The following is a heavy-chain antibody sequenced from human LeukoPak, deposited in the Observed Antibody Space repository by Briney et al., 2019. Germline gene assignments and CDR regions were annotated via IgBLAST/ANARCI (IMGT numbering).Heavy chain of an antibody. CDR1: GYTFTGYY. CDR3: ARDPGLTYYDFWSGSPWGMDV. V-gene: IGHV1-46*01. D-gene: IGHD3-3*01. CDR2: INPSGGST. Sequence: GPVKVSCKASGYTFTGYYMHWVRQAPGQGLEWMGIINPSGGSTSYAQKFQGRVTMTRDTSTSTVYMELSSLRSEDTAVYHCARDPGLTYYDFWSGSPWGMDVWGQGTTVTVSS. J-gene: IGHJ6*02.